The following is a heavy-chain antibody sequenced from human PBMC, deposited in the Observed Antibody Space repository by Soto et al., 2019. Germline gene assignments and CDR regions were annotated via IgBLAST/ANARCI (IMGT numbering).Heavy chain of an antibody. CDR3: ARETPLLWFGELEGMDV. CDR1: RDSVSSNSPA. V-gene: IGHV6-1*01. D-gene: IGHD3-10*01. Sequence: SQTLSLTCAISRDSVSSNSPALNWIRQSPSRGLEWLGRTYYRSKWYNDYAVSVKSRITINPDTSKNQFSLQLNSVTPEDTAVYYCARETPLLWFGELEGMDVWGQGTTVTVSS. J-gene: IGHJ6*02. CDR2: TYYRSKWYN.